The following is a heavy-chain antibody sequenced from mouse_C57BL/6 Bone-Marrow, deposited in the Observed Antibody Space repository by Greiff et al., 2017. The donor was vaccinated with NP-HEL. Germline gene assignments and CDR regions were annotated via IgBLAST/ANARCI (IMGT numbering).Heavy chain of an antibody. J-gene: IGHJ1*03. Sequence: LMESGAELVKPGASAKMSCKASGYTFTSYWITWVKQRLGQGLEWIGDIYAGSGSTNYNEKFKSMATLTVDTSSSTAYMQLSSLTAEVSAVYYCARNYYGSSIYWYYDVWGTGTAVTVSS. CDR3: ARNYYGSSIYWYYDV. CDR1: GYTFTSYW. D-gene: IGHD1-1*01. V-gene: IGHV1-55*01. CDR2: IYAGSGST.